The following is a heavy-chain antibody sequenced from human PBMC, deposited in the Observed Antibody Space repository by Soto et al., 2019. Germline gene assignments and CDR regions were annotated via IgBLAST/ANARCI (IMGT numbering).Heavy chain of an antibody. D-gene: IGHD3-10*01. CDR2: INHSGST. CDR1: GWSFSGYY. V-gene: IGHV4-34*01. J-gene: IGHJ4*02. Sequence: QVQLQQWGAGLLKPSETLSLTCAVYGWSFSGYYWSWIRHPPGKGLEWIGEINHSGSTNYNPSLKSRVTISVATSKNPFSLKLSSVTAADTALCYCARKGVEGSGSYLPPAFDSWGQGTLVTVSS. CDR3: ARKGVEGSGSYLPPAFDS.